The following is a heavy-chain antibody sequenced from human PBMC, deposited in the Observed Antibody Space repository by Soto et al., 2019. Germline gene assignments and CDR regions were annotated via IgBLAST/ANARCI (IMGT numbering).Heavy chain of an antibody. CDR3: ARDEGSQYSGYDWGIGFDY. V-gene: IGHV1-18*01. D-gene: IGHD5-12*01. CDR1: GYTFTSYG. Sequence: GASVKVSCKASGYTFTSYGISWVRQAPGQGLEWMGWISAYNGNTNYAQKLQGRVTMTTDTSTSTAYMELRSLRSDDTAVYYCARDEGSQYSGYDWGIGFDYWGQGTLVTVSS. CDR2: ISAYNGNT. J-gene: IGHJ4*02.